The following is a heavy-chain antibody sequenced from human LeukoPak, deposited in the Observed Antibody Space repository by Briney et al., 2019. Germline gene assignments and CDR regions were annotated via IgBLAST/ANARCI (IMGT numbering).Heavy chain of an antibody. J-gene: IGHJ4*02. CDR1: GFTFSTYG. Sequence: GGSLRPSCAASGFTFSTYGMNWVRQAPGKGLEWVSFIRYDGNNKYYADSVMGRFTISRDNFKNILFLQMNSLRTEDTAVYYCAQEGIDYNNPFDYWGLGTLVTVSS. CDR2: IRYDGNNK. D-gene: IGHD5-12*01. V-gene: IGHV3-30*02. CDR3: AQEGIDYNNPFDY.